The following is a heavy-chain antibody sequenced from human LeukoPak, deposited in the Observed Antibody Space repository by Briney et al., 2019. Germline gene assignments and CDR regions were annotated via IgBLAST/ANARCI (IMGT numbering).Heavy chain of an antibody. D-gene: IGHD1-26*01. CDR2: INDSGST. J-gene: IGHJ5*02. V-gene: IGHV4-4*02. CDR3: ARRGWELRYHWFDP. CDR1: GGSISTNW. Sequence: SETLSLTCSVSGGSISTNWWSWVRQPPGKGLEWIGEINDSGSTEGNPSLKSRLTISVDTSKNQFSLKLSSVTAADTAMYYCARRGWELRYHWFDPWGQGTLVTVSS.